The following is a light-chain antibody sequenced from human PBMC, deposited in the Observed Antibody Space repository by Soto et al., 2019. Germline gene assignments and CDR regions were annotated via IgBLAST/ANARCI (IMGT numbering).Light chain of an antibody. CDR1: QSVSNK. Sequence: VTTQSPDTLSVSPGERATLSCRAGQSVSNKVAWYQHKPGQAPRLLIYGASTRATGIPARFSGSGSGTEFTLTISSLQSEDFAVYYCQQYDNWLTFGGGTKVGIK. CDR3: QQYDNWLT. J-gene: IGKJ4*01. CDR2: GAS. V-gene: IGKV3-15*01.